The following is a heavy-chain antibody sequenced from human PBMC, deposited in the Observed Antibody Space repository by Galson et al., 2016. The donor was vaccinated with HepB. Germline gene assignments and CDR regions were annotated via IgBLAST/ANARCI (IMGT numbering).Heavy chain of an antibody. CDR3: TRAPPIRFVELSFEDAKYYCDY. J-gene: IGHJ4*02. D-gene: IGHD3-3*01. V-gene: IGHV3-49*03. Sequence: SLRLSCAASGFTFGDYDMTWFRQAPGKGLEWIGFIRSKAYGGTREYAASLKGRFTISRDDSKSIAYLQMNSLQSEDTAVYYCTRAPPIRFVELSFEDAKYYCDYWGQGTLGTVSS. CDR2: IRSKAYGGTR. CDR1: GFTFGDYD.